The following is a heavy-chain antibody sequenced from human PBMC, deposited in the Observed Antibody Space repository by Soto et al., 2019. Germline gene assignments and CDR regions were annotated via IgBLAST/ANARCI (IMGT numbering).Heavy chain of an antibody. J-gene: IGHJ5*02. D-gene: IGHD1-1*01. V-gene: IGHV4-61*08. Sequence: QVQLQESGPGVVEPSETLSLTCTVSGDSVTSGAYYWSWIRQPPGKGLEWIGFIYYTGTTNYSPSLKSRVTISLDTSKNQLSLKLTSVTAADTAIYYCARDSNWRGFETWGQGTLVTVSS. CDR3: ARDSNWRGFET. CDR2: IYYTGTT. CDR1: GDSVTSGAYY.